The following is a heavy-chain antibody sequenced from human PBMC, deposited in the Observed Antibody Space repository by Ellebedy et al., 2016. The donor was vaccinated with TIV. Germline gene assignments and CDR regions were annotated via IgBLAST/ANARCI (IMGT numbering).Heavy chain of an antibody. J-gene: IGHJ4*02. CDR1: GGTFSSYA. CDR3: ARGTSCSGGSCYSVGNY. D-gene: IGHD2-15*01. V-gene: IGHV1-69*05. Sequence: SVKVSCXASGGTFSSYAISWVRQAPGQGLEWMGGIIPIFGTANYAQKFQGRVTMTRDTSTSTVYMELSSLRSEDTAVYYCARGTSCSGGSCYSVGNYWGQGTLVTVSS. CDR2: IIPIFGTA.